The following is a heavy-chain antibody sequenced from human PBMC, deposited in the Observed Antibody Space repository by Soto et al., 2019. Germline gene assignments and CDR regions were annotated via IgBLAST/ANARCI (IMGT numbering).Heavy chain of an antibody. V-gene: IGHV4-59*08. J-gene: IGHJ4*02. CDR3: ARQLIT. Sequence: QVQLQESGPGLVKPSETLSLTCTVSGDSISNYYWTWIRQPPGKGLEWIGYIYYNGTTNYNPSLMSRVTISVDTSKNQFSLKLGSVTAADTAVYYCARQLITWGQGTLVTVSS. CDR1: GDSISNYY. CDR2: IYYNGTT.